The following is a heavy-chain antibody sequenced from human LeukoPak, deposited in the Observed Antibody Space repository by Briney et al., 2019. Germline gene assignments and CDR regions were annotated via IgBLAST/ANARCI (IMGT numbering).Heavy chain of an antibody. CDR3: AKDEYGYSGYEGAFDI. J-gene: IGHJ3*02. Sequence: GGSLRLSCAASGFTFSSYAMGWVRQAPGKGLEWVAFIRYDGSNKYYADSVKGRFTISRDNSKNTLYLQMNSLRAEDTAVYYCAKDEYGYSGYEGAFDIWGQGTMVTVSS. V-gene: IGHV3-30*02. CDR2: IRYDGSNK. D-gene: IGHD5-12*01. CDR1: GFTFSSYA.